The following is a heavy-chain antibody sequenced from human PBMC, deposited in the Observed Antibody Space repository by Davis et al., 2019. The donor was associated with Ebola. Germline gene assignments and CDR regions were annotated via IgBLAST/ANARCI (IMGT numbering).Heavy chain of an antibody. Sequence: PSETLSLTCSVSGGSISPYFWSWIRQPPGKGLEWIGYIYYSGSTDYNPSLKSRVTISVDTSKNQFSLKLSSMAAADTAVYYCARSFSSRGYYYYGMDVWGQGTTVTVSS. CDR1: GGSISPYF. CDR2: IYYSGST. D-gene: IGHD6-13*01. V-gene: IGHV4-59*08. J-gene: IGHJ6*02. CDR3: ARSFSSRGYYYYGMDV.